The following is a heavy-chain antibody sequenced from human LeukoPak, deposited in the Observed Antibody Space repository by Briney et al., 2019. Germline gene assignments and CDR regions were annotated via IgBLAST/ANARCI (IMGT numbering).Heavy chain of an antibody. D-gene: IGHD3-22*01. J-gene: IGHJ4*02. V-gene: IGHV1-69*13. CDR2: IIPIFGTA. CDR3: ARVGSPVAPGYYDSSGYWYDY. CDR1: GDTFSSYA. Sequence: GASVKVSCKASGDTFSSYAISWVRQAPGQGLEWMGGIIPIFGTANYAQKFQGRVTITADESTSTAYMELSSLRSEDTAVYYCARVGSPVAPGYYDSSGYWYDYWGQGTLVTVSS.